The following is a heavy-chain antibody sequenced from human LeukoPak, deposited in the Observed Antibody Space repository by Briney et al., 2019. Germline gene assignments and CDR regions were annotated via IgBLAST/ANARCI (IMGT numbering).Heavy chain of an antibody. CDR2: IYYSGST. D-gene: IGHD2-2*01. CDR3: ARGGGYCSSTSCYVWFDP. V-gene: IGHV4-31*11. CDR1: GGSISSGGYY. J-gene: IGHJ5*02. Sequence: SETLSLTCAVYGGSISSGGYYWSWIRQHPGKGLEWIGYIYYSGSTYYNPSLKSRVTISVDTSKNQFSLKLSSVTAADTAVYYCARGGGYCSSTSCYVWFDPWGQGTLVTVSS.